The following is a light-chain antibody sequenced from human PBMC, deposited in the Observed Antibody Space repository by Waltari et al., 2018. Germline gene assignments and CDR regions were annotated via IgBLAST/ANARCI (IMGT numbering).Light chain of an antibody. CDR2: DAS. Sequence: QSALTQPASVSGSPGQSITISCTGTSSDVGGYNYVCWYQQYPGKAPKLMIYDASSRPSGVSNRFSGSKSGNTASLTISGLQAEDEADYYCASYTSSSTWVFGGGTKLTVL. V-gene: IGLV2-14*01. J-gene: IGLJ3*02. CDR3: ASYTSSSTWV. CDR1: SSDVGGYNY.